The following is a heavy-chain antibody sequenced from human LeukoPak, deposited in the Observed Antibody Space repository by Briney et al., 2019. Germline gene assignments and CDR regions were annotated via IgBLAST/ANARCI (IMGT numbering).Heavy chain of an antibody. D-gene: IGHD3-10*01. CDR3: ARTYYYAPHYFDY. CDR2: IYYSGST. V-gene: IGHV4-59*01. J-gene: IGHJ4*02. CDR1: GGSISSYY. Sequence: SETLSLTCTVSGGSISSYYWSWIRQPPGKGLEWIGYIYYSGSTNYNPSLKSRVTISVDTSKNQFSLKLSSVTAADTAVFYCARTYYYAPHYFDYWGQGTLVTVSS.